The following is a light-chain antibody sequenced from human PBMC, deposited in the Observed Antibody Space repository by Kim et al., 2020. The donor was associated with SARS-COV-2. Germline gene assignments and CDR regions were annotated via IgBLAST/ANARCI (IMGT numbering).Light chain of an antibody. CDR2: YDR. CDR1: NIGTKS. Sequence: SYELTQPPSVSVAPGKTASITCGGNNIGTKSVQWYQQKPGQAPVVVIYYDRDRPSGIPERFSGSNSGNTATLTISRVEAGDEADYYCQVWDSSSDHPLVVFGRGTQLAVL. CDR3: QVWDSSSDHPLVV. V-gene: IGLV3-21*04. J-gene: IGLJ2*01.